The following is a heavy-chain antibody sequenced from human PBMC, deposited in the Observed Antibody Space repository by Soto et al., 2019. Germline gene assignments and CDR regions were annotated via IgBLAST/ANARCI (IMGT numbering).Heavy chain of an antibody. V-gene: IGHV4-31*03. J-gene: IGHJ5*02. D-gene: IGHD6-6*01. CDR2: IYYSGST. CDR3: ARAPSRAARPLGNWFDP. Sequence: PSETLSLTCTVSGGSISSGGYYWSWIRQHPGKGLEWIGYIYYSGSTYYNPSLKSRVTISVDTSKNQFSLKLSSVTAADTAVYYCARAPSRAARPLGNWFDPWGQGTLVTVSS. CDR1: GGSISSGGYY.